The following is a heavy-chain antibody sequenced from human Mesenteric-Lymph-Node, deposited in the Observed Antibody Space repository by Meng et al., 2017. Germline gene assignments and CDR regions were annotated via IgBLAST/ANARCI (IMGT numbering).Heavy chain of an antibody. CDR2: IHDSGST. CDR3: ARASYGSGSPLGESWFDP. Sequence: QVHVQESGPGLVKPCQTLSLTFIVAGGSISSGGDYWSWIRQHPGKGLEWIGYIHDSGSTYYNPSLKSRVTISADTSKNQFSLKLSSVTAADTAVYYCARASYGSGSPLGESWFDPWGQGTLVTVSS. D-gene: IGHD3-10*01. J-gene: IGHJ5*02. V-gene: IGHV4-31*03. CDR1: GGSISSGGDY.